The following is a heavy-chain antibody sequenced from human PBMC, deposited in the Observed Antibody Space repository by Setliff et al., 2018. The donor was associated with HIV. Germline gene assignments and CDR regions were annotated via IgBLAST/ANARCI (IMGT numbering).Heavy chain of an antibody. Sequence: ASVKVSCKASGGIFSTYAISWVRQAPGQGLEWMGWITPNSGGTEYAVNFQGRVTMTRDTSINTVYMELTRLRSDDTAMYYCARGRGAYSGSYLDSWGQGTLVTVSS. CDR3: ARGRGAYSGSYLDS. V-gene: IGHV1-2*02. J-gene: IGHJ4*02. D-gene: IGHD1-26*01. CDR2: ITPNSGGT. CDR1: GGIFSTYA.